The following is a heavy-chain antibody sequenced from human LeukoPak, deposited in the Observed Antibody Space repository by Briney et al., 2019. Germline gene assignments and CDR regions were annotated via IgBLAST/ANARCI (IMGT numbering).Heavy chain of an antibody. CDR2: IWYDGSNK. Sequence: GGSLRLSCAASGFTFSSYGVDWVRRAPGKGLEWVAVIWYDGSNKYYADSVKGRFIISRDNPKNTAYLLMNSLRSEDTAVYYCARLGSSWSFDYWGQGALVTVSS. J-gene: IGHJ4*02. V-gene: IGHV3-33*01. D-gene: IGHD6-13*01. CDR3: ARLGSSWSFDY. CDR1: GFTFSSYG.